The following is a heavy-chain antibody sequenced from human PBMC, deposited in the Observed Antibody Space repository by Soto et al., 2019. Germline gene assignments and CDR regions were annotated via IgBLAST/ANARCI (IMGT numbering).Heavy chain of an antibody. J-gene: IGHJ6*02. V-gene: IGHV1-3*01. CDR3: ARDLRCSGGSCYSAGMDV. CDR2: INAGNGNT. CDR1: GYTLTSYP. D-gene: IGHD2-15*01. Sequence: VSVKGSCKASGYTLTSYPMHWVLQAPGQRLEWMGWINAGNGNTKYSQKFQGRVTITRDTSASTAYMELSSLRSEDTAVYYCARDLRCSGGSCYSAGMDVWGQGTTVTVSS.